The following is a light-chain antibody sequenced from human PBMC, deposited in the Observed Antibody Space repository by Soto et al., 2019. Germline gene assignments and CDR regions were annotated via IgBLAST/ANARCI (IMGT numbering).Light chain of an antibody. V-gene: IGKV1-5*03. CDR3: QQYNSYPYT. CDR2: KAS. CDR1: QSISSW. Sequence: DIQMTQSPSTLSASVGDRVTITCRASQSISSWLAWYQQKPGKAPKLLIYKASSLESGVPSKFSGSGSGTDFTLTISSLQPDDIATYFCQQYNSYPYTFGQGTTLEIK. J-gene: IGKJ2*01.